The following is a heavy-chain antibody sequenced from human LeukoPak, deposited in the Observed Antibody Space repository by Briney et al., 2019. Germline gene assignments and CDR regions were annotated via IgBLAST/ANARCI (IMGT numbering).Heavy chain of an antibody. Sequence: PGGSLRLSCAASGFTFSSYSMNWVRQAPGKWLEWVSSISSSSSYIYYADSVKGRFTISRDNAKNSLYLQMNSLRAEDTAVYYCARDRTTTGTTNWFDPWGQGTLVTASS. CDR1: GFTFSSYS. CDR2: ISSSSSYI. CDR3: ARDRTTTGTTNWFDP. J-gene: IGHJ5*02. D-gene: IGHD1-1*01. V-gene: IGHV3-21*01.